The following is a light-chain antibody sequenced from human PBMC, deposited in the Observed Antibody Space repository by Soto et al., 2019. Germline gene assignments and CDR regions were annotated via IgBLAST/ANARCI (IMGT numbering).Light chain of an antibody. CDR2: GAS. CDR3: QPYGSSTPT. CDR1: QSVSKNF. Sequence: EIVLTQSPGTLSLSPGERATLSCRASQSVSKNFLAWYQQKPGQAPRLLINGASSRATGIPDRFSGSGSGTDFSLTIDRLEPEDFAVYFCQPYGSSTPTFGGEAKLAIK. V-gene: IGKV3-20*01. J-gene: IGKJ4*01.